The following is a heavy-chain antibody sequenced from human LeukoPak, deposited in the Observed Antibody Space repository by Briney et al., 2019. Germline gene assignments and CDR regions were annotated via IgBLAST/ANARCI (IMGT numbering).Heavy chain of an antibody. CDR1: GGSFSGYY. J-gene: IGHJ3*02. Sequence: SETLSLTCAVYGGSFSGYYWSWIRQPAGKGLEWIGRIYTSGSTNYNPSLKSRVTMSVDTSKNQFSLKLSSVTAADTAVYYCAGRDYGVNDAFDIWGQGTMVTVSS. V-gene: IGHV4-59*10. CDR2: IYTSGST. D-gene: IGHD4-17*01. CDR3: AGRDYGVNDAFDI.